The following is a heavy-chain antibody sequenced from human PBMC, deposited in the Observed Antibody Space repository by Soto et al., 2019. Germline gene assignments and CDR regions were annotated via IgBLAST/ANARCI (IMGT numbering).Heavy chain of an antibody. Sequence: PGGSLRLSCAASRFAFSTYAMSWVRQAPGKGLEWVSTTSVSDHNTHYADSVKGRFTISRDNSMNTLYLQMNNLRAEDTAMYYCAKDEVLVEVVARDYYGMDVWGQGTTVTVSS. J-gene: IGHJ6*02. CDR1: RFAFSTYA. D-gene: IGHD2-15*01. CDR3: AKDEVLVEVVARDYYGMDV. V-gene: IGHV3-23*01. CDR2: TSVSDHNT.